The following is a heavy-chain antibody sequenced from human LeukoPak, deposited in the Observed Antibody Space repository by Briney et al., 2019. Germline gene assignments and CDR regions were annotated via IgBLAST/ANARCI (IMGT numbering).Heavy chain of an antibody. D-gene: IGHD1-26*01. J-gene: IGHJ5*02. V-gene: IGHV4-31*03. CDR2: IYYSGST. CDR1: GGSISSGGYY. Sequence: SETLSLTCTVSGGSISSGGYYWSWIRQHPGTGLEWIGYIYYSGSTYYNPSLKSRVTISVDTSKNQFSLKLSSVTAADTAVYYCARSEVGATPFDPWGQGTLVTVSS. CDR3: ARSEVGATPFDP.